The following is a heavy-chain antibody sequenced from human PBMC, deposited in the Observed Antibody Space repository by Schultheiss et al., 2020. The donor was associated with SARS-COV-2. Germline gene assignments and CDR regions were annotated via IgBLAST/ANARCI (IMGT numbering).Heavy chain of an antibody. D-gene: IGHD6-19*01. CDR2: IYTSGST. V-gene: IGHV4-4*07. Sequence: SQTLSLTCTVSGGSISSYYWSWIRQPAGKGLEWIGCIYTSGSTNYNPSLKSRVTMSVDTSKNQFSLKLSSVTAADTAVYYCARVDTSGWSNWFDPWGQGTRVTVSS. CDR1: GGSISSYY. CDR3: ARVDTSGWSNWFDP. J-gene: IGHJ5*02.